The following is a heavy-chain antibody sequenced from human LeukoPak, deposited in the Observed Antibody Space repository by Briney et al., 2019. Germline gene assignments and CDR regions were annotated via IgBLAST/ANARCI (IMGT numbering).Heavy chain of an antibody. J-gene: IGHJ4*02. CDR2: INHSGST. CDR1: GGSFSGYY. CDR3: ARGRDGYNLDYFDY. D-gene: IGHD5-24*01. V-gene: IGHV4-34*01. Sequence: SETPSLTCAVYGGSFSGYYWSWIRQPPGKGLEWIGEINHSGSTNYNPSLKSRVTISVDTSKNQFSLKLSSVTAADTAVYYCARGRDGYNLDYFDYWGQGTLVTVSS.